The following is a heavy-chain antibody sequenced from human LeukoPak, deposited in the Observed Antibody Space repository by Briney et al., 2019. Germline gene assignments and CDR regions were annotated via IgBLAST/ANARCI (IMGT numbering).Heavy chain of an antibody. J-gene: IGHJ4*02. Sequence: SVKVSCKASGGTFSSYAISWVRQAPGQGLEWMGGIIPIFGTANYAQKFQGRVTITADESTSTAYMELSSLRSEDTAVYYCARAEIELHHSGHFDYWGQGTLVTVSS. CDR1: GGTFSSYA. CDR2: IIPIFGTA. CDR3: ARAEIELHHSGHFDY. D-gene: IGHD2/OR15-2a*01. V-gene: IGHV1-69*01.